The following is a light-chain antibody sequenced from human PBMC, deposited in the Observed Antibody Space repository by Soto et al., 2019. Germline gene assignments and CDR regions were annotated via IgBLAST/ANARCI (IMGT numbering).Light chain of an antibody. Sequence: QSVLTQPASVSGSPGQSITISCTGTSSDVGGYNYVSWYQQHPGKAPKLMIYEVSNRPSGVSNRFSGSMSGITASLTISGLQAEDEADYYCTTYTSSITYVFGTGTKLTVL. J-gene: IGLJ1*01. V-gene: IGLV2-14*01. CDR1: SSDVGGYNY. CDR3: TTYTSSITYV. CDR2: EVS.